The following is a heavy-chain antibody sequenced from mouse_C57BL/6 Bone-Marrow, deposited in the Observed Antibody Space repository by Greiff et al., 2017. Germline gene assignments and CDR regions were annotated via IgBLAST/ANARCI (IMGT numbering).Heavy chain of an antibody. CDR2: IHPNSGST. D-gene: IGHD3-2*02. CDR3: ARGQLRLPFAY. V-gene: IGHV1-64*01. J-gene: IGHJ3*01. CDR1: GYTFTSYW. Sequence: QVQLQQPGAELVKPGASVKLSCKASGYTFTSYWMHWVKQRPGQGLEWIGMIHPNSGSTNYNEKFKSKATLTVDKSSSTAYMQLSSLTSEDSAVYYWARGQLRLPFAYWGQGTLVTVSA.